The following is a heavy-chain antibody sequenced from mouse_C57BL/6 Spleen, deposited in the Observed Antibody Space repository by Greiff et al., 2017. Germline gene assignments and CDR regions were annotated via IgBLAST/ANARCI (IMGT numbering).Heavy chain of an antibody. Sequence: VQLQQPGAELVMPGASVKLSCKASGYTFTSYWMPWVKQRPGQGLEWIGEIDPSDSYTNYNQKFKGKSTLTVDKSSSTAYMQLSSLTSEDSAVYYCARVAVVEGKYFDVWGTGTTVTVSS. CDR1: GYTFTSYW. CDR3: ARVAVVEGKYFDV. CDR2: IDPSDSYT. V-gene: IGHV1-69*01. J-gene: IGHJ1*03. D-gene: IGHD1-1*01.